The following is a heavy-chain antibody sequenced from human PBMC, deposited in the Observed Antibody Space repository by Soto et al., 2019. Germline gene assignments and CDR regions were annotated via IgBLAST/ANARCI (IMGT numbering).Heavy chain of an antibody. CDR3: ARGRRFLEWLLSYGMDV. CDR2: IIPIFGTA. J-gene: IGHJ6*02. V-gene: IGHV1-69*12. Sequence: QVQLVQSGAEVKKPGSSVKVSCKASGGTFSSYAISWVRQAPGQGLEWMGGIIPIFGTANYEQKFQGRVTITADESTSTAYMELSSLRSEDTAVYYCARGRRFLEWLLSYGMDVWGQGTTVTVSS. D-gene: IGHD3-3*01. CDR1: GGTFSSYA.